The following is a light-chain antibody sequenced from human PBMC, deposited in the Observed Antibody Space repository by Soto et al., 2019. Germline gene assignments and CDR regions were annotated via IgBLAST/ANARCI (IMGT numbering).Light chain of an antibody. CDR2: YVT. CDR1: SSDL. Sequence: QSALTQPRSVSGSPGQSVTISCTGTSSDLVSWYQQYPGRAPKLIIYYVTQRPSGVPDRFSVSKSGNTASLTISGLQAEDEADYYCCSSPGSITWVFGGGTKVTVL. J-gene: IGLJ3*02. V-gene: IGLV2-11*01. CDR3: CSSPGSITWV.